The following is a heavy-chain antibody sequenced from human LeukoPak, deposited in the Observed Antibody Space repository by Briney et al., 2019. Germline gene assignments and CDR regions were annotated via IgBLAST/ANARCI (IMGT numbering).Heavy chain of an antibody. V-gene: IGHV3-74*01. CDR3: TRVAQSGPTGWFDP. Sequence: TGGSLRLSCVASGFTFSSYWMHWVRQDPRKGLVWVSRINGDGRNINYADSVKGRFTISRDNAKNSLYLQMNSLRAEDTAVYYCTRVAQSGPTGWFDPWGQGTLVTVSS. CDR1: GFTFSSYW. D-gene: IGHD1-1*01. CDR2: INGDGRNI. J-gene: IGHJ5*02.